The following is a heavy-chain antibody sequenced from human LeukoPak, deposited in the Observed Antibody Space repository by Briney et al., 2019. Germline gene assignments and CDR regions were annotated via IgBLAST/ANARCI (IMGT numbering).Heavy chain of an antibody. V-gene: IGHV4-34*01. J-gene: IGHJ4*02. CDR2: INHSGST. CDR1: GGSFSGYY. Sequence: PSETLSLTCAIYGGSFSGYYWSWIRQPPGKGLEWIGEINHSGSTNYNPSLKSRVTISVDTSKNQFSLKPSSVTAADTAVYYCARGNFGSTTVIDYWGQGTLVTVSS. CDR3: ARGNFGSTTVIDY. D-gene: IGHD6-13*01.